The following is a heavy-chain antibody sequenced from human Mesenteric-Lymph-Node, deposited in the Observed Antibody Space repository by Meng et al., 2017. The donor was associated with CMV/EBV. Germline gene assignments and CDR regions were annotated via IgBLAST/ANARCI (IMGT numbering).Heavy chain of an antibody. D-gene: IGHD6-6*01. J-gene: IGHJ6*02. CDR1: GFTVSSNY. CDR2: IYSGGST. CDR3: ARDYRSSSGGMDV. Sequence: GGSLRLSCAASGFTVSSNYMSWVRQAPGKGLEWVSVIYSGGSTYYADSVKGRFTISRDNSKNTLYLQMNSLRAEDTAVYYCARDYRSSSGGMDVWGQGTTVTVSS. V-gene: IGHV3-53*01.